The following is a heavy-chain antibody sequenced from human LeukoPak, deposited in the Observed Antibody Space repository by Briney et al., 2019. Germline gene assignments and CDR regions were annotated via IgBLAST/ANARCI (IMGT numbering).Heavy chain of an antibody. CDR3: ARERESNGEIRFDY. Sequence: SETLSLTCTVSGGSISSYYWSWIRQPAGKGLEWIGRIYTSGSTNYNPSLKSRVTMSVDTSKNQFSLKLSSVTAADTAVYYCARERESNGEIRFDYWGQGTLVTVSS. V-gene: IGHV4-4*07. CDR1: GGSISSYY. CDR2: IYTSGST. D-gene: IGHD3-10*01. J-gene: IGHJ4*02.